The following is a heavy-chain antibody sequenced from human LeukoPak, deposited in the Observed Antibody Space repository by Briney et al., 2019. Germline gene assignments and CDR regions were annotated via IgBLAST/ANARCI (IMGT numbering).Heavy chain of an antibody. CDR2: ISAYNGNT. Sequence: ASVRVSCKASGYTFTSYGISWVRQAPGQGLEWMGWISAYNGNTNYAQNFQGRVTMTRDTSTNTVYMELSSLRSEDTAVYYCASPVVPTAVTPYYYYYGMDVWGQGTTVTVSS. CDR3: ASPVVPTAVTPYYYYYGMDV. CDR1: GYTFTSYG. J-gene: IGHJ6*02. D-gene: IGHD2-2*01. V-gene: IGHV1-18*01.